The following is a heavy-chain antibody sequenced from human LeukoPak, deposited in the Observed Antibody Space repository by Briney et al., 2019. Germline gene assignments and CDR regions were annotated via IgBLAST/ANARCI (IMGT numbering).Heavy chain of an antibody. CDR3: ARAGGEYSYGYAFDP. V-gene: IGHV4-30-2*01. Sequence: ASETLSLTCTVSGGSISCYYWSWIRQPPGKGLEWIGYIYHSGSTYYNPSLKSRVTISVDRSKNQFSLKLSSVTAADTAVYYCARAGGEYSYGYAFDPWGQGTLVTVSS. J-gene: IGHJ5*02. D-gene: IGHD5-18*01. CDR1: GGSISCYY. CDR2: IYHSGST.